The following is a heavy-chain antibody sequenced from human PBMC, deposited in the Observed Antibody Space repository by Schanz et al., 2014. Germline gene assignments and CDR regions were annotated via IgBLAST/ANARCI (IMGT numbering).Heavy chain of an antibody. CDR3: AKGRFGELSAFDI. CDR1: GFTFSTYA. Sequence: VQVVQSGGGLVKPGRSLRLSCAASGFTFSTYAMAWVRQAPGKGLEWVSAISGSGGSTYYADSVKGRFTISRDNSKNTLYLQMNSLRAEDTAVYYCAKGRFGELSAFDIWGQGTMVTVSS. J-gene: IGHJ3*02. V-gene: IGHV3-23*04. D-gene: IGHD3-10*01. CDR2: ISGSGGST.